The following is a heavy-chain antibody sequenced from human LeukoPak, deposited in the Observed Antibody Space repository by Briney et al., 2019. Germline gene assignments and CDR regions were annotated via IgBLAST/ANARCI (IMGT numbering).Heavy chain of an antibody. CDR3: AKDRFLEWLSQYYFDY. J-gene: IGHJ4*02. CDR1: GFTFSSYG. V-gene: IGHV3-30*02. CDR2: IRYDGSNK. D-gene: IGHD3-3*01. Sequence: GGSLRLSCAASGFTFSSYGMHWVRQAPGKGLEWVAFIRYDGSNKYYAGSVKGRFTISRDNSKNTLYLQMDSLRAEDTAVYYCAKDRFLEWLSQYYFDYWGQGPLVTVSS.